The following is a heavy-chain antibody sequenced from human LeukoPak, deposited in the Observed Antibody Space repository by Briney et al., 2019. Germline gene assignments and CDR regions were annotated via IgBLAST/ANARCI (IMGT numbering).Heavy chain of an antibody. CDR2: ISGSGSTT. CDR1: GFTFSSYA. Sequence: PGGSLRLSCAASGFTFSSYAMNWVRQAPGEGLEWVSVISGSGSTTYYADSVKGRFTISRDNAKNSLYLQMNSLRAEDTAVYYCASPTDSSGYRPFDYWGQGTLVTVSS. J-gene: IGHJ4*02. D-gene: IGHD3-22*01. V-gene: IGHV3-23*01. CDR3: ASPTDSSGYRPFDY.